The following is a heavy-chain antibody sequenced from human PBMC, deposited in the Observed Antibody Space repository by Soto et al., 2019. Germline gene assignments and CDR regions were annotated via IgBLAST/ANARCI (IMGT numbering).Heavy chain of an antibody. Sequence: QVQLVQSGAEEKKPGASVKVSCKASGYPFTSYAMHWVRQAPGQRLEWMGWLNAGNGNTKYSQKFQGRVTITRDTSASTAYMELSSLRSEDTAVYYCARSIVVVTALDYWGQGTLVTVSS. CDR1: GYPFTSYA. V-gene: IGHV1-3*05. J-gene: IGHJ4*02. CDR3: ARSIVVVTALDY. D-gene: IGHD2-21*02. CDR2: LNAGNGNT.